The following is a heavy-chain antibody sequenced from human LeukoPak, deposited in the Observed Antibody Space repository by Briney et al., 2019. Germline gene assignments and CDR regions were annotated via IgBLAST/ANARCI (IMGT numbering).Heavy chain of an antibody. D-gene: IGHD3-22*01. CDR1: GFTFDDYG. CDR2: INWNGGST. Sequence: PGGSLRLSCAASGFTFDDYGMSWVRQAPGKGLEWVSGINWNGGSTGYADSVKGRFTISRDNAKNSLYLQMNSLRAEDTALYYCARKNYDSSGYYFDYWGQGTLVTVSS. J-gene: IGHJ4*02. V-gene: IGHV3-20*04. CDR3: ARKNYDSSGYYFDY.